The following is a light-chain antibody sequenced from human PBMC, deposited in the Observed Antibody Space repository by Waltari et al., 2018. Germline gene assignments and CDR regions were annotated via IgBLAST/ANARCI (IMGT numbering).Light chain of an antibody. Sequence: DIQMTQSPSSLSASVGDRVTITCRASQDIANYVSWYQHAPGKAPKLLIYGASSLQSGVPSRFSGSGSGTDFTLTINSLQPEDFATYYWQQSLSSPYLSFGGGTKVETK. V-gene: IGKV1-39*01. CDR3: QQSLSSPYLS. CDR1: QDIANY. CDR2: GAS. J-gene: IGKJ4*01.